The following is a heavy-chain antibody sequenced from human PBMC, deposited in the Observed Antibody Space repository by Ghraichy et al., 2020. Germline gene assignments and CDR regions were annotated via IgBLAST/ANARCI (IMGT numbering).Heavy chain of an antibody. V-gene: IGHV4-59*01. CDR3: ARAPHITMIGGVSWFDP. Sequence: ETLSLTCTVSGGSINSYYWSWFRQPPGKGLEWIGYIYYSGSTNYNSSLKSRVTISVDTSKNQFSLKLSSVTAADTALYYCARAPHITMIGGVSWFDPWGQGTLVTVSS. CDR2: IYYSGST. D-gene: IGHD3-10*02. J-gene: IGHJ5*02. CDR1: GGSINSYY.